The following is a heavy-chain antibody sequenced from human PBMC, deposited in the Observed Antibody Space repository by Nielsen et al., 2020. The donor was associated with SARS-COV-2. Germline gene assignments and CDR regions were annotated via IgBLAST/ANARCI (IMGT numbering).Heavy chain of an antibody. CDR3: ARDILLQQLVQNWFDP. Sequence: ASVKVSCKASGYTFTSYAMHWVRQAPGQRLEWMGWINAGNGNTKYSQKFQGRVTITRDTSASTAYMELSSLRSEDTAVYYCARDILLQQLVQNWFDPWGQGTLVTVSS. V-gene: IGHV1-3*01. J-gene: IGHJ5*02. CDR1: GYTFTSYA. D-gene: IGHD6-13*01. CDR2: INAGNGNT.